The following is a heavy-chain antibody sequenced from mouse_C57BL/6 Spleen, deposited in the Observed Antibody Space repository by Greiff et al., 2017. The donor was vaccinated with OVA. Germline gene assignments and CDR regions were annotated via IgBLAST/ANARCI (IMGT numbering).Heavy chain of an antibody. CDR1: GFTFSDYG. V-gene: IGHV5-17*01. D-gene: IGHD1-2*01. J-gene: IGHJ3*01. Sequence: EVQLVESGGGLVKPGGSLKLSCAASGFTFSDYGMHWVRQAPEKGLEWVAYISSGSSTIYYADTVKGRFTISRDNAKNTLFLQMTSLRSEDTAMYYCARRLILAWFAYWGQGTLVTVSA. CDR2: ISSGSSTI. CDR3: ARRLILAWFAY.